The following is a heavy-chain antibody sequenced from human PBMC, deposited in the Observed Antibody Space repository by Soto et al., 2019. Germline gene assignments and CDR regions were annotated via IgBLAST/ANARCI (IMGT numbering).Heavy chain of an antibody. CDR3: AINQPVYGSGSYVDY. Sequence: SETLSLTCTVSGGSISSYYWSWIRQPPGKGLEWIGYIYYSGSTNYNPSLKSRVTISVDTSKNQFSLKLSSLRSEDTAVYYCAINQPVYGSGSYVDYWGQGTLVTVSS. V-gene: IGHV4-59*01. CDR2: IYYSGST. D-gene: IGHD3-10*01. CDR1: GGSISSYY. J-gene: IGHJ4*02.